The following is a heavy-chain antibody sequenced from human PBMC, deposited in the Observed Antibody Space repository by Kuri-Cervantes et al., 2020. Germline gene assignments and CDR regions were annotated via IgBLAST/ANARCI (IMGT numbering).Heavy chain of an antibody. CDR3: ARGQGLGY. Sequence: LSLTCAASGFTFDDYAMHWVRQAPGKGLEWVSGISWNSGSIGYADSVKGRFTISRDNAKNSLYLQMDSLRVEDTAVYYCARGQGLGYWGQGTLVTVSS. CDR2: ISWNSGSI. V-gene: IGHV3-9*01. CDR1: GFTFDDYA. J-gene: IGHJ4*02. D-gene: IGHD3/OR15-3a*01.